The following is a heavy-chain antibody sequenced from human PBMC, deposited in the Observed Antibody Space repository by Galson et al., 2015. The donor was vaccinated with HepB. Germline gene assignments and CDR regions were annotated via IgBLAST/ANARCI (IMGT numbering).Heavy chain of an antibody. CDR3: ARPPALWFGEQYWFDP. Sequence: SVKVSCKASGYTFTSYAMHWVRQAPGQRLEWMGWINAGNGNTKYSQKLQGRVTITRDTSASTAYVELGSLRSEDTAVYYCARPPALWFGEQYWFDPWGQGTLVTVSS. CDR1: GYTFTSYA. V-gene: IGHV1-3*01. D-gene: IGHD3-10*01. CDR2: INAGNGNT. J-gene: IGHJ5*02.